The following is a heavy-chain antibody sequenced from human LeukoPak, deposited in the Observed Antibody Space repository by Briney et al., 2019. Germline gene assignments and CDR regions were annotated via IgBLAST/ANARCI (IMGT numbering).Heavy chain of an antibody. CDR1: GGSISSYY. CDR3: ARHLSPTIITLDS. V-gene: IGHV4-59*08. J-gene: IGHJ4*02. D-gene: IGHD3-22*01. Sequence: PSQTLSLTCTVSGGSISSYYWSWIRQPPGKGLEWIGHIYYSGSTNYNPSLKSRVTISVDTSKNQFSLRLSSVTAADTAVYYCARHLSPTIITLDSWGQGTLVTVSS. CDR2: IYYSGST.